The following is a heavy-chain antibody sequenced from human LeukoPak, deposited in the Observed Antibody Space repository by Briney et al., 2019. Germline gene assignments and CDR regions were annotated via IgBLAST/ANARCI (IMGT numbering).Heavy chain of an antibody. CDR1: GYTSTGYY. CDR3: ARDSSVIRYFDWLLSYDAFDI. J-gene: IGHJ3*02. Sequence: ASVKVSWKASGYTSTGYYMHWVRQAPGQGLEWMGWINPNSGGTNYAQKFQGRVTMTRDTSISTAYMELSRLRSDDTAVYYCARDSSVIRYFDWLLSYDAFDIWGQGTMVTVSS. V-gene: IGHV1-2*02. CDR2: INPNSGGT. D-gene: IGHD3-9*01.